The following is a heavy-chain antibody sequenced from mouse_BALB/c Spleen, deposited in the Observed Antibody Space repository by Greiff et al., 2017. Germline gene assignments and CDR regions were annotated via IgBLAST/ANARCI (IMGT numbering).Heavy chain of an antibody. V-gene: IGHV5-17*02. D-gene: IGHD1-1*01. J-gene: IGHJ2*01. Sequence: EVKVVESGGGLVQPGGSRKLSCAASGFTFSSFGMHWVRQAPEKGLEWVAYISSGSSTMYYADKVKGRFTISRDNHKNTLFLQMTSLRSEDTAMYYCARSRDYYGYFDYWGQGTTLTVSS. CDR2: ISSGSSTM. CDR1: GFTFSSFG. CDR3: ARSRDYYGYFDY.